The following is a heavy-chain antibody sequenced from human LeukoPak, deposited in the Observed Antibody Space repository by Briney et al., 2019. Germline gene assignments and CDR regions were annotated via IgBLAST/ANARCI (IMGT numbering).Heavy chain of an antibody. CDR1: GGTFSSYA. D-gene: IGHD3-3*01. CDR2: IIPIFGTA. V-gene: IGHV1-69*05. CDR3: ARERGVGVAKEKKQPNEYYFDY. Sequence: ASVKVSCKASGGTFSSYAISWVRQAPGQGLEWMGGIIPIFGTANYAQKFQGRVTITTDESTSTAYMELSSLRSEDTAVYYCARERGVGVAKEKKQPNEYYFDYWGQGTLVTVST. J-gene: IGHJ4*02.